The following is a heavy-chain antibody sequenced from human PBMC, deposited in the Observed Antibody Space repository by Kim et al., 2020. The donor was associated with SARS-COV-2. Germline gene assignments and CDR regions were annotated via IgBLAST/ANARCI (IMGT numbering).Heavy chain of an antibody. V-gene: IGHV4-59*13. Sequence: SETLSLTCTVSGGSISSYYWSWIRQPPGKGLEWIGYIYYSGSTNYNPSLKSRVTISVDTSKNQFSLKLSSVTAADTAVYYCARAGERFGELLADYWGQGTLVTVSS. CDR2: IYYSGST. CDR1: GGSISSYY. CDR3: ARAGERFGELLADY. D-gene: IGHD3-10*01. J-gene: IGHJ4*02.